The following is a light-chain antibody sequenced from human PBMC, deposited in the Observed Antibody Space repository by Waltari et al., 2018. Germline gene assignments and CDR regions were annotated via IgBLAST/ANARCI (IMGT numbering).Light chain of an antibody. V-gene: IGKV3-20*01. Sequence: DIVLTQSLGTLSLSLGERATLSCRASQSISRALTWYQQKPGQAPRLLIYGASTRATGIPDRFSGSGSGTDFSLTISRLEPDDFAVYYCQHYLRLPVTFGQGTTVEI. CDR1: QSISRA. CDR2: GAS. J-gene: IGKJ1*01. CDR3: QHYLRLPVT.